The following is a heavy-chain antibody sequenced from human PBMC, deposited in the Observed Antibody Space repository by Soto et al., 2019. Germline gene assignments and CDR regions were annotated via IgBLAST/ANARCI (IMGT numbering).Heavy chain of an antibody. CDR1: GFTFDDYA. Sequence: GGSLRLSCAASGFTFDDYAMHWVQQAPGKGLEWVSGISWNSGSIGYADSVKGRFTISRDNAKNSLYLQMNSLRAEDTALYYCAKDIAAAAIRAFDIWGQGTMVTVSS. V-gene: IGHV3-9*01. CDR3: AKDIAAAAIRAFDI. J-gene: IGHJ3*02. CDR2: ISWNSGSI. D-gene: IGHD6-13*01.